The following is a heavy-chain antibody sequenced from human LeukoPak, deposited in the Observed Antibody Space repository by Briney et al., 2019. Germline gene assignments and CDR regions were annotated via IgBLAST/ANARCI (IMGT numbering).Heavy chain of an antibody. CDR3: AKDDGYSSSPTSF. D-gene: IGHD6-6*01. Sequence: PGGSLRLSCAASGFTFSSYAMHWVRQAPGKGLEWVAVISYDGSNKYYADSVKGRFTISRDNSKNTLYLQMNSLRAEDTAVYYCAKDDGYSSSPTSFWGQGTLVTVSS. J-gene: IGHJ4*02. V-gene: IGHV3-30*04. CDR2: ISYDGSNK. CDR1: GFTFSSYA.